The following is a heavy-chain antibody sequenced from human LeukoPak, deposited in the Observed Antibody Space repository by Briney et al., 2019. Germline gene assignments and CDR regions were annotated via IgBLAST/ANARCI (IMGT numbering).Heavy chain of an antibody. CDR1: GFTFSGSA. Sequence: GGSLRLSCAASGFTFSGSAVHWVRQASGKGLEWLGRIRSQVNSYATTYAASVKGRFTISRDDSKNTAFLQMNSLKTDDTAVYYCATPAGGTDWNCDVVDYWGQGTLVSVSS. D-gene: IGHD1-7*01. CDR3: ATPAGGTDWNCDVVDY. CDR2: IRSQVNSYAT. J-gene: IGHJ4*02. V-gene: IGHV3-73*01.